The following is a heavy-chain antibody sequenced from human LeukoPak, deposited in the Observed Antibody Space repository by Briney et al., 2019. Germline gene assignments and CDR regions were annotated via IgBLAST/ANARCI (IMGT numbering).Heavy chain of an antibody. CDR2: ISYDGSNK. J-gene: IGHJ4*02. D-gene: IGHD5-24*01. CDR3: AKEGATMGFDY. CDR1: GFTFSSYG. Sequence: GGSLRLSCAASGFTFSSYGMHWVRQAPGKGLEWVAVISYDGSNKYYADSVKGRFTISRDNSKNTLYLQMNSLRGDDTAVYYCAKEGATMGFDYWGQGILVTVSS. V-gene: IGHV3-30*18.